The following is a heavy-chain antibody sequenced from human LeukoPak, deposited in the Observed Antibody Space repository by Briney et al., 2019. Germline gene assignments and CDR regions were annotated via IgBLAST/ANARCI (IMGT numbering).Heavy chain of an antibody. D-gene: IGHD1-26*01. J-gene: IGHJ4*02. CDR3: ARAYSRSYSHFDD. V-gene: IGHV4-4*09. CDR2: IYTSGST. CDR1: GGSISGYY. Sequence: SETLSLTCTVSGGSISGYYWSWIRQPPGKGLEWIGYIYTSGSTNYNPSLKSRVTISVDTSKNQFSLRRSSVTAADTAMYFCARAYSRSYSHFDDWGQGTLVTVSS.